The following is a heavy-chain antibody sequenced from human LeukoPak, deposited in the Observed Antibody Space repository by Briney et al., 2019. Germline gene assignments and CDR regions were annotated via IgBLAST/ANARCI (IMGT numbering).Heavy chain of an antibody. Sequence: GGSLRLSCAASGFTFSSYGMHWVRQAPGKGLEWVAFIRYDGSNKYYADSVKGRFTISRDNSKNTLYLQMNSLRAEDTAVYYCARGYCSSTSCRPFDYWGQGTLVTVSS. V-gene: IGHV3-30*02. J-gene: IGHJ4*02. D-gene: IGHD2-2*01. CDR2: IRYDGSNK. CDR3: ARGYCSSTSCRPFDY. CDR1: GFTFSSYG.